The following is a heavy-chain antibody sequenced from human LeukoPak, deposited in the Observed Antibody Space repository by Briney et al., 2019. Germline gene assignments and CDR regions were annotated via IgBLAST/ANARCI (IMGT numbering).Heavy chain of an antibody. CDR3: AKFSGWSSEYFDY. J-gene: IGHJ4*02. Sequence: GGSLRLSCAASGFTFSTYTMNWVRQAPGKGLEWVSAISGSGGSTYYADSVKGRFTISRDNSKNTLYLQMNSLRAEDTAVYYWAKFSGWSSEYFDYWGQGTLVTVSS. CDR2: ISGSGGST. CDR1: GFTFSTYT. V-gene: IGHV3-23*01. D-gene: IGHD6-19*01.